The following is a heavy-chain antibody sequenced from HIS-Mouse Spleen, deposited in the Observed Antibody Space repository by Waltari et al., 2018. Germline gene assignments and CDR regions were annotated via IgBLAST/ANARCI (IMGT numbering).Heavy chain of an antibody. D-gene: IGHD4-17*01. Sequence: EVQLVESGGGLVQPGGSLRLSCAASGFTFSSYWMSWVRQAPGKGVEGGSNVKQDGIEKYYVESWKCRFTISRDNAKNSLYLQMNSLRAEDTAVYYCAREPHYGGNSHFDYWGQGTLVTVSS. J-gene: IGHJ4*02. CDR1: GFTFSSYW. CDR3: AREPHYGGNSHFDY. CDR2: VKQDGIEK. V-gene: IGHV3-7*01.